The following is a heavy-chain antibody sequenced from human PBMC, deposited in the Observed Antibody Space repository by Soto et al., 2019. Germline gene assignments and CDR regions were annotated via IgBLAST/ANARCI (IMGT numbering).Heavy chain of an antibody. V-gene: IGHV4-31*03. D-gene: IGHD2-15*01. CDR1: GGSISSGGYY. Sequence: QVQLQESGPGLVKPSQTLSLTCTVSGGSISSGGYYWSWIRQHPGKGLEWIGYIYYSGSTYYNPSLKSRVTISVDTSKKQFSLKLSSVTAADTAVYYCARDRYCSGGSCYWAMGFDIWGQGTMVTVSS. J-gene: IGHJ3*02. CDR3: ARDRYCSGGSCYWAMGFDI. CDR2: IYYSGST.